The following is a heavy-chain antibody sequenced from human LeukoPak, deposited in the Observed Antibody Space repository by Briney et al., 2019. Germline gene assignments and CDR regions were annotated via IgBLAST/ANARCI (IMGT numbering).Heavy chain of an antibody. CDR3: ARGHSSSWPYFDY. V-gene: IGHV4-34*01. CDR2: INHSGST. J-gene: IGHJ4*02. CDR1: GGSFSSYY. D-gene: IGHD6-13*01. Sequence: PSETLSLTCAVYGGSFSSYYWSWIRQPPGKGLEWIGEINHSGSTNYNPSLKSRVTISVDTSKNQFSLKLSSVTAADTAVYYCARGHSSSWPYFDYWGQGTLVTVSP.